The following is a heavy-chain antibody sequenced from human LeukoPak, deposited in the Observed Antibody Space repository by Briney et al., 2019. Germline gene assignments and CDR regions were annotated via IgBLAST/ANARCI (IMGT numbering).Heavy chain of an antibody. D-gene: IGHD3-22*01. CDR3: AKVYYYDSSGYYYFDY. CDR1: GFTFSSYA. CDR2: ISGSGGST. Sequence: GGSLRLSCAASGFTFSSYAMSWVRQAPGKGLEWVSAISGSGGSTYYADSVKGRFTIYRDNSKNTLYLQMNSLRAEDTAVYYCAKVYYYDSSGYYYFDYWGQGTLVTVSS. V-gene: IGHV3-23*01. J-gene: IGHJ4*02.